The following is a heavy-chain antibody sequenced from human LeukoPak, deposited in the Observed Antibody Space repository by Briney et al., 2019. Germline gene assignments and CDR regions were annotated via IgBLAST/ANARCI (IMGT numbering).Heavy chain of an antibody. CDR1: GVSISSGGHY. J-gene: IGHJ4*02. V-gene: IGHV4-31*03. D-gene: IGHD4-23*01. Sequence: PSETLSLTCTVSGVSISSGGHYWSWIRQHPGKGLEWIGNIYYSGSTYYNLSLKSRVTISVDTSKNQFSLKLSSVTAADTAVYYCASDYGGNSKGDYWGQGTLVTVSS. CDR3: ASDYGGNSKGDY. CDR2: IYYSGST.